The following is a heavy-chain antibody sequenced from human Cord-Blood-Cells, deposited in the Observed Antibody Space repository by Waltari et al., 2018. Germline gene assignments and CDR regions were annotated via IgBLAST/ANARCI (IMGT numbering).Heavy chain of an antibody. Sequence: EVQLVQSGAEVKKPGESLKISCKGSGYSFTSYWIVWVRQMPGKGLEWMGIIYPGDSDTRYSPSFQGQVTISADKSISTAYLQWSSLKASDTAMYYCARPYCSGGSCYNWFDPWGQGTLLTVSS. CDR3: ARPYCSGGSCYNWFDP. CDR2: IYPGDSDT. D-gene: IGHD2-15*01. J-gene: IGHJ5*02. CDR1: GYSFTSYW. V-gene: IGHV5-51*01.